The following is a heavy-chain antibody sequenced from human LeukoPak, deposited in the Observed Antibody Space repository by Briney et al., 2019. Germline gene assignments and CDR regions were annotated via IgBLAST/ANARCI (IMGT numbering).Heavy chain of an antibody. CDR1: GFTFSSYG. D-gene: IGHD6-19*01. CDR3: TTRAVATRFDY. J-gene: IGHJ4*02. V-gene: IGHV3-33*01. CDR2: IWYDGSNK. Sequence: PGGSLRLSCAASGFTFSSYGMHWVRQAPGKGLEWVAVIWYDGSNKYYADSVKGRFTISRDDSKNTLYLQMNSLKTEDTAVYYCTTRAVATRFDYWGQGTLVTVSS.